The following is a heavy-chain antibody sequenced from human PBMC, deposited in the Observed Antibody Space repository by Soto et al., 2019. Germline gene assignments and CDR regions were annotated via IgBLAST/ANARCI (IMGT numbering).Heavy chain of an antibody. CDR2: IYPHDSAT. J-gene: IGHJ5*01. CDR3: ATKGVEGDKYWFGY. CDR1: GYNFNYYL. Sequence: GAVLKISSKSCGYNFNYYLIAWVQAIRGKVLGLLGLIYPHDSATRYSPSFQGDSIISDAKSITTAFLQWRILNTSATASYYCATKGVEGDKYWFGYWGQGTLVTVSS. D-gene: IGHD2-2*01. V-gene: IGHV5-51*07.